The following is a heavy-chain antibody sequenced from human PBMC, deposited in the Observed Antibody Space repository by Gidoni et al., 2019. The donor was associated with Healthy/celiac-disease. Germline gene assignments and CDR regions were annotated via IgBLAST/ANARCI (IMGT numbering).Heavy chain of an antibody. CDR2: IIPIFGTA. V-gene: IGHV1-69*01. D-gene: IGHD3-10*01. Sequence: QVQLVQSGAEVKKPGSSVKVSCKASGGTFSRYAISWVRQAPGQGLEWMGGIIPIFGTANYAQKFQGRVTITADESTSTADMELSSLRSEDTAVYYCARGSLTMVRGVISIDYWGQGTLVTVSS. J-gene: IGHJ4*02. CDR3: ARGSLTMVRGVISIDY. CDR1: GGTFSRYA.